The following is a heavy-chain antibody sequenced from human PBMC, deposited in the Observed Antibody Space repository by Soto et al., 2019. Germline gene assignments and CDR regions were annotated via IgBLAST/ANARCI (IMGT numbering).Heavy chain of an antibody. Sequence: QVQLVESGGGVVQPGRSLRLSCAASGFTFSNFGMHWVRQAPGKGLEWVAVMWNDGYYKYYAGSVKGRFTISGDNSKNTLYLQMNSLRAEDTAVYYCATERTYSDSSVLHYWGQGTLVTVSS. J-gene: IGHJ4*02. CDR3: ATERTYSDSSVLHY. CDR1: GFTFSNFG. D-gene: IGHD3-22*01. CDR2: MWNDGYYK. V-gene: IGHV3-33*01.